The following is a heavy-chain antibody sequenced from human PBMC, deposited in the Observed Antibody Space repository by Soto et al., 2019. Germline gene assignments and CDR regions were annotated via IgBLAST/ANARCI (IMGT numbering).Heavy chain of an antibody. CDR3: ARDGGSWDYYYGMDV. J-gene: IGHJ6*02. D-gene: IGHD6-13*01. CDR1: GGSISSSNW. CDR2: IYHSGST. V-gene: IGHV4-4*02. Sequence: SETLSLTCAVSGGSISSSNWWSWVRQPPGKGLEWIGEIYHSGSTNYNPSLKSRVTISVDKSKNQFSLKLSSVTAVDTAVYYCARDGGSWDYYYGMDVWGQGTTVTVSS.